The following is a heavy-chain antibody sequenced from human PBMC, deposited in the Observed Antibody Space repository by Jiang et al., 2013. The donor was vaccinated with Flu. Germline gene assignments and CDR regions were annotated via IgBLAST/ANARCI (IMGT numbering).Heavy chain of an antibody. J-gene: IGHJ5*02. Sequence: EWMGWMNPNSGNTGYAQKFQGRVTMTRNTSISTAYMELSSLRSEDTAVYYCAREQLERRFYNWFDPWGQGTLVTVSS. CDR2: MNPNSGNT. CDR3: AREQLERRFYNWFDP. V-gene: IGHV1-8*01. D-gene: IGHD1-1*01.